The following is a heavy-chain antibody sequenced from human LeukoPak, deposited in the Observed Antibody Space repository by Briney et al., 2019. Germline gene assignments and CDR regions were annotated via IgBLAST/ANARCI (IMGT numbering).Heavy chain of an antibody. CDR1: GFTFSSYS. J-gene: IGHJ4*02. D-gene: IGHD1-26*01. Sequence: GGSLRLSCAASGFTFSSYSMNWVCQAPGKGLGWVSHITASGTAMFYADSVKGRFTISRDNAKNSLYLQMNSLRDEDTAVYYCASSGSYRFDYWGQGTLVTVSS. CDR3: ASSGSYRFDY. CDR2: ITASGTAM. V-gene: IGHV3-48*02.